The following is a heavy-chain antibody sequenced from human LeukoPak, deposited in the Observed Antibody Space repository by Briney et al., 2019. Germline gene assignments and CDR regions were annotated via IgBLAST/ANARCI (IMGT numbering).Heavy chain of an antibody. CDR2: IYYSGST. V-gene: IGHV4-59*01. CDR1: GGSISSYY. Sequence: SETLSLTCTVSGGSISSYYWSWIRQPPGKGLEWIGYIYYSGSTNYNPSLKSRVTISVDTSKNQFSLKLSSVTAADTAVYYCARGRSSMVQGYYYYYKDVWGKGTTVTISS. CDR3: ARGRSSMVQGYYYYYKDV. D-gene: IGHD3-10*01. J-gene: IGHJ6*03.